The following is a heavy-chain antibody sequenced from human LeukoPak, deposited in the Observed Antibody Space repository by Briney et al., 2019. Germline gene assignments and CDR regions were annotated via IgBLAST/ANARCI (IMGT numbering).Heavy chain of an antibody. CDR3: ARHLLRTSTSFDY. J-gene: IGHJ4*02. CDR1: GSSISSSSYY. Sequence: SETLSLTCTVSGSSISSSSYYWGWIRQPPGKGLEWIGSIYYSGSTYYNPSLKSRVTISVDTSKNQFSLKLSSVTAADTAVYYCARHLLRTSTSFDYWDQGNLVTISS. V-gene: IGHV4-39*01. CDR2: IYYSGST. D-gene: IGHD1-14*01.